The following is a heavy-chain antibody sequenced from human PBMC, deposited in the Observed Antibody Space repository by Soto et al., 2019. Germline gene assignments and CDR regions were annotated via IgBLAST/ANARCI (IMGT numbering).Heavy chain of an antibody. V-gene: IGHV4-34*01. CDR1: GGSFSGYY. CDR3: ANDNGDYVGDYYMAV. J-gene: IGHJ6*03. Sequence: QVQLQQWGAGLLKPSETLSLTCAVYGGSFSGYYWSWIRQPPGQGLEWIGEINHSGSTNYNPTLKRRVTISGDPSKIQCTRKRSYVTAADTAVYYCANDNGDYVGDYYMAVCGKGTTVTV. D-gene: IGHD4-17*01. CDR2: INHSGST.